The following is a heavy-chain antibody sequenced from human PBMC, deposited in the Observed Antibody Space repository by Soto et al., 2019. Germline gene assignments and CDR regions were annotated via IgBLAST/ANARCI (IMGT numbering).Heavy chain of an antibody. V-gene: IGHV4-34*01. CDR3: ARGHPKFGF. CDR1: GGSFSGYY. J-gene: IGHJ4*02. Sequence: SETLSLTCAVYGGSFSGYYWSWIRQPPGKGLEWIGEINHSGSTNNNPSLKSRVTISVDTSKNQFSLKLSSVTAADTAVYYCARGHPKFGFWGQGTLVTVSS. CDR2: INHSGST.